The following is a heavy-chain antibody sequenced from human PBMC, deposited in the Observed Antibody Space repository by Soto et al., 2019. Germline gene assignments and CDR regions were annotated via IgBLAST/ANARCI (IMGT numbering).Heavy chain of an antibody. Sequence: QVQKVHSGAEVKKPGSSVKVSCEASGGTFSSYAINWVRQAPGQGLEWMGGIIPLFGSPNYAQKFQGRLTITADKSTNTVHMELSSLRSEDTAVYYCAKEVTSGSYSHYYYGLDVWGQGTMVTVSS. V-gene: IGHV1-69*06. CDR2: IIPLFGSP. CDR1: GGTFSSYA. CDR3: AKEVTSGSYSHYYYGLDV. D-gene: IGHD1-26*01. J-gene: IGHJ6*02.